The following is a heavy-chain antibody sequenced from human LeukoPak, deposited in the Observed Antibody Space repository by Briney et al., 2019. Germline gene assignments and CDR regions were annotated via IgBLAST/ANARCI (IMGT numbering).Heavy chain of an antibody. Sequence: GGTLRLSCAASGFTFSNYGLSWVRQAPGKGLEWVSGITGSGGSTHYADSVKGRFTISRDNSKNTLYLQMNSLRAEDTAVYYCARRAGAYSHPYDYWGQGTLVTVSS. CDR3: ARRAGAYSHPYDY. CDR1: GFTFSNYG. V-gene: IGHV3-23*01. D-gene: IGHD4/OR15-4a*01. J-gene: IGHJ4*02. CDR2: ITGSGGST.